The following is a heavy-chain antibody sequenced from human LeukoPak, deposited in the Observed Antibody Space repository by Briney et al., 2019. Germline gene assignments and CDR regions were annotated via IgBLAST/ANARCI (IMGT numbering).Heavy chain of an antibody. Sequence: ASVKVSCKTSGGTFRNYGFTWVRQAPGQGLEWMGGIIPIFGTGKYAQKFQGRVTVIADEFTSTAYMELSSLRSEDTAVYYCASRYCSGGSCFSRDYYYYYMDVWDKGTTVTVSS. CDR2: IIPIFGTG. D-gene: IGHD2-15*01. V-gene: IGHV1-69*13. CDR3: ASRYCSGGSCFSRDYYYYYMDV. CDR1: GGTFRNYG. J-gene: IGHJ6*03.